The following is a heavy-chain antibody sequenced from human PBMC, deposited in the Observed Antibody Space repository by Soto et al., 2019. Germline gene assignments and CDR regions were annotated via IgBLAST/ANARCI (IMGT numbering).Heavy chain of an antibody. J-gene: IGHJ4*02. CDR1: GYTLTELS. Sequence: AASVKVSCKVSGYTLTELSMHWVRQAPGKGLEWMGGFDPEDGETIYAQKFQGRVTMTEDTSTDTAYMELSSLRSEDTAVYYCATDPYDSSHLGLYWGQGTLVTVSS. D-gene: IGHD3-22*01. CDR3: ATDPYDSSHLGLY. CDR2: FDPEDGET. V-gene: IGHV1-24*01.